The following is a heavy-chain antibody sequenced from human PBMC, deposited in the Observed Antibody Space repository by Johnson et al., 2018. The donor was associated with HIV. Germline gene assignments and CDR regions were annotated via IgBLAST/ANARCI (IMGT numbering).Heavy chain of an antibody. J-gene: IGHJ3*02. CDR1: GFTFSNAW. CDR3: ARPVEATEGAFDI. D-gene: IGHD5-12*01. CDR2: IKRKTDGGTI. V-gene: IGHV3-15*01. Sequence: EVQLVESGGGVVRPGGSLRLSCAASGFTFSNAWMNWVRQAPGKGLEWVGRIKRKTDGGTIDYAAPVRGRFTISRDNAKNSLFLQMNNLRAEDTAVYYCARPVEATEGAFDIWGQGTMVTVSS.